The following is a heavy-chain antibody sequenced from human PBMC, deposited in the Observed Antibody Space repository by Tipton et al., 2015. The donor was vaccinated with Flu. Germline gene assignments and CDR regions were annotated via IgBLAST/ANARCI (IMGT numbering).Heavy chain of an antibody. CDR1: GLTFNSYG. CDR3: AHYWYSDL. J-gene: IGHJ2*01. CDR2: IRYDGTNK. Sequence: GSLRLSCEASGLTFNSYGMHWVRQAPGKGLEWVAFIRYDGTNKYYADSVKGRFTISRDNSKNTLYLQMSSLRAEDTAVYYCAHYWYSDLWGRGTLVTVSS. V-gene: IGHV3-30*02.